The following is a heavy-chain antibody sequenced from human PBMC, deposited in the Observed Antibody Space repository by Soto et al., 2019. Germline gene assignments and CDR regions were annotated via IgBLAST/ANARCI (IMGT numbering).Heavy chain of an antibody. V-gene: IGHV3-15*01. CDR2: IKSKTDGGTT. CDR1: GFTFSNAW. D-gene: IGHD3-3*01. J-gene: IGHJ4*02. Sequence: SGGSLRLSCAASGFTFSNAWMSWVRQAPGKGLEWVGRIKSKTDGGTTDYAAPVKGRFTISRDDSKNTLYLQMNSLKTEDTAVYYCTTDRRPEYYDFWSGYLGWGQGTLVTVSS. CDR3: TTDRRPEYYDFWSGYLG.